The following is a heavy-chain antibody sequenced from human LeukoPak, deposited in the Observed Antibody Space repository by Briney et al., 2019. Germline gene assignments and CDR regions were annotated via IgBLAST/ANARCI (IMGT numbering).Heavy chain of an antibody. Sequence: SETLSLTCAVSGGSISSSNWWSWVRQPPGKGLEWIGEIYHSGSTNYNPSLKSRVTISVDKSKNQFSLKLSSVTAAGTAVYYCARGGYYGSGNDFRFDPWGQGTLVTVSS. D-gene: IGHD3-10*01. CDR1: GGSISSSNW. CDR3: ARGGYYGSGNDFRFDP. V-gene: IGHV4-4*02. CDR2: IYHSGST. J-gene: IGHJ5*02.